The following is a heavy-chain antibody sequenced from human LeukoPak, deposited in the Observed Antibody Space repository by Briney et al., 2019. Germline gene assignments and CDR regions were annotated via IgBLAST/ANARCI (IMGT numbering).Heavy chain of an antibody. CDR3: ARGVEPLAANTLAY. CDR1: GFTVITND. J-gene: IGHJ4*02. Sequence: GGSLRLSCAASGFTVITNDMTWVRQAPGKGLEWVSVLYSDGNTKYADSVQGRFIISRDNSKYTLYLEMNSLRPDDTAVYYCARGVEPLAANTLAYWGQGTLVTVSS. CDR2: LYSDGNT. D-gene: IGHD1-14*01. V-gene: IGHV3-53*01.